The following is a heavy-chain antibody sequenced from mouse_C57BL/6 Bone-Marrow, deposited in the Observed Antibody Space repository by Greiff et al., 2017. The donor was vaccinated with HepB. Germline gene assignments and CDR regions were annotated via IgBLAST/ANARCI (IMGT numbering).Heavy chain of an antibody. CDR3: ARGDGNYFYAMDY. J-gene: IGHJ4*01. D-gene: IGHD2-1*01. CDR2: IYPGDGDT. Sequence: VQLVESGAELVKPGASVKISCKASGYAFSSYWMNWVKQRPGKGLEWIGQIYPGDGDTNYNGKFKGKATLTADKSSSTAYMQLSSLTSEDSAVYFCARGDGNYFYAMDYWGQGTSVTVSS. V-gene: IGHV1-80*01. CDR1: GYAFSSYW.